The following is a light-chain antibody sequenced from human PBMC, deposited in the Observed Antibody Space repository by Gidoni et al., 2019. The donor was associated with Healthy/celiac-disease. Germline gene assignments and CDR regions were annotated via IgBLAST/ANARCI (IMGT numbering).Light chain of an antibody. V-gene: IGKV1-39*01. CDR2: AAS. Sequence: IQMTQSPSSMSASVGERVTITCRASQSISSYLNWYQQKPGKAPQLLIYAASILQSGVQSRFSGSGSGTDFTLTISSLQPEDFATYYCQHSYSTPALTFGGGTKVEIK. CDR3: QHSYSTPALT. CDR1: QSISSY. J-gene: IGKJ4*01.